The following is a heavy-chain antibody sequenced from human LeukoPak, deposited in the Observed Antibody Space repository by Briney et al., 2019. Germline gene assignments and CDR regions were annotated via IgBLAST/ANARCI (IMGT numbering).Heavy chain of an antibody. D-gene: IGHD6-19*01. CDR1: GFTFSSYS. CDR3: ARDQGLLVVAGRFGY. Sequence: GGSLRLSCAASGFTFSSYSMNWVRQAPGKGLECVSSISSSNSYIYNADSVKGRFTISRDNATNSLYLQKNSLRAEDTAVYYCARDQGLLVVAGRFGYWGQGTLVTVSS. J-gene: IGHJ4*02. CDR2: ISSSNSYI. V-gene: IGHV3-21*01.